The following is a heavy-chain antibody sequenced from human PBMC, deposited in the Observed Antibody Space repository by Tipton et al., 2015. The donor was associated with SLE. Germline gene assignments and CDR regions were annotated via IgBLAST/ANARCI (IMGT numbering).Heavy chain of an antibody. J-gene: IGHJ4*02. CDR1: GFTFSSYE. CDR2: ISGSGSTI. V-gene: IGHV3-48*03. CDR3: AGEVSWYFDY. D-gene: IGHD6-6*01. Sequence: SLRLSCAASGFTFSSYEMNWVRQAPGKGLEWVSYISGSGSTIYYADSVKGRFTISRDNAKNTLYLQMNSLRAEDTAVYYCAGEVSWYFDYWGQGTLVTVSS.